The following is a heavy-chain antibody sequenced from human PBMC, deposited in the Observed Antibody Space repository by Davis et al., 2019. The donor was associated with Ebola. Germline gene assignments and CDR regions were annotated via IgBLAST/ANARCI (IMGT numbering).Heavy chain of an antibody. CDR2: IYSGGST. V-gene: IGHV3-53*01. D-gene: IGHD3-10*01. J-gene: IGHJ6*02. CDR1: GFTVSSNY. Sequence: GESLKISCAASGFTVSSNYMSWVRQVPGKGLEWVSVIYSGGSTYYADSVKGRFTISRDNSKNTLYLQMNSLIAEDTAVYYCARGGGSGSLGYGMDVWGQGTTVTVSS. CDR3: ARGGGSGSLGYGMDV.